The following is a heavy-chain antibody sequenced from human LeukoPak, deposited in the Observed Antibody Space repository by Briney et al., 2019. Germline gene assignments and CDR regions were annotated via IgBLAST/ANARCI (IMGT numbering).Heavy chain of an antibody. CDR2: IGTAGDT. J-gene: IGHJ2*01. V-gene: IGHV3-13*01. CDR3: AREVGAERYFDL. D-gene: IGHD1-26*01. CDR1: GFTFSSYD. Sequence: GGSLRLSCAASGFTFSSYDMHWVRQATGKGLEWVSAIGTAGDTYYPGSVKGRFTISRENAKNSLYLQMNSLRAEDTAVYYCAREVGAERYFDLWGRGTLVTVSS.